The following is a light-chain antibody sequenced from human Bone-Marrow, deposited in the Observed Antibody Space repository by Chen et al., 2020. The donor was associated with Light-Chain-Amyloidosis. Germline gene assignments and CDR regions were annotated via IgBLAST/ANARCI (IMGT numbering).Light chain of an antibody. V-gene: IGKV2-28*01. J-gene: IGKJ4*01. CDR3: MQALQTPLLT. CDR1: QSLLHSNGYNY. CDR2: LGS. Sequence: DIVMTQSPLSLPVTPGEPASLSCRSRQSLLHSNGYNYLDWYLQKPGQSPQLLIYLGSNRASGVPDRFSGSGSGTDFTLKISRVEAEDVGVYYCMQALQTPLLTFGGGTKVEIK.